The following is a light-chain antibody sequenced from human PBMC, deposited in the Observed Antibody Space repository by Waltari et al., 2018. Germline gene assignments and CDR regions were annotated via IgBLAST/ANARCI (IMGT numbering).Light chain of an antibody. CDR1: QSVLYSSNNKNY. CDR2: WAS. CDR3: QQYYGTPCT. J-gene: IGKJ4*01. Sequence: DIVMTQSPDSLAVSLGERATINCKSSQSVLYSSNNKNYLAWYKQKPGQPPKLLIYWASTREAGVPDRFSGSGSGTDFTLTISSLQAEDVAVYYCQQYYGTPCTFGGGTKVEMK. V-gene: IGKV4-1*01.